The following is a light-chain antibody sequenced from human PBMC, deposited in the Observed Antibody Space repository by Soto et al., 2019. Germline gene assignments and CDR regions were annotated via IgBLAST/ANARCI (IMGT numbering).Light chain of an antibody. CDR1: QSVSSSY. J-gene: IGKJ4*01. CDR3: QQRSNWPLT. V-gene: IGKV3D-20*02. Sequence: EIVIAQSPPTLSVSPGERATLSCRASQSVSSSYLAWYQQKPGQAPRLLIYDASNRATGIPARFSGSGSGTDFTLTISSLEPEDFAVYYCQQRSNWPLTFGGGTKVDIK. CDR2: DAS.